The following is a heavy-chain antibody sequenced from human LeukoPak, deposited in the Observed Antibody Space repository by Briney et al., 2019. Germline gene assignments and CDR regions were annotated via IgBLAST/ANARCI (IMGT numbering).Heavy chain of an antibody. CDR2: IYYSGST. CDR1: GYSISSGYY. D-gene: IGHD5-24*01. CDR3: ARRDGGYYYYYMDV. V-gene: IGHV4-38-2*01. Sequence: PSETLSLTCADSGYSISSGYYWGWIRQPPGKGREWIGSIYYSGSTYYNPSLKSRVTISVDTSKNQFSLKLSSVTAADTAVYYCARRDGGYYYYYMDVWGKGTTVTVSS. J-gene: IGHJ6*03.